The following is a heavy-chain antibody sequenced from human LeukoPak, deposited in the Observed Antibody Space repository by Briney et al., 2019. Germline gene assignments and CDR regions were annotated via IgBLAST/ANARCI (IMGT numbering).Heavy chain of an antibody. Sequence: SETLSLTCTVSGGSIRSSSYYWGWIRQPPGKGLEWIGSISYSGSTYYNPSLKSRVTISVDTSKNQFSLKLSSVTAADTAVYYCARLTAYYYDSSGYNDAFDIWGQGTMVTVSS. V-gene: IGHV4-39*01. D-gene: IGHD3-22*01. J-gene: IGHJ3*02. CDR1: GGSIRSSSYY. CDR2: ISYSGST. CDR3: ARLTAYYYDSSGYNDAFDI.